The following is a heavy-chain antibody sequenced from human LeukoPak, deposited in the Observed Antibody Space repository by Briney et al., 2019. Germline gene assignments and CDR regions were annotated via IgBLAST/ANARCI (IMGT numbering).Heavy chain of an antibody. J-gene: IGHJ4*02. CDR2: ISSSGDTK. Sequence: QPGGSLRLSCAASGFTFRSYEMNWVRPAPGKGLEWISYISSSGDTKYYADSVKGRFTISRDNAKNSLYLQMNSLRGEDAAVYYCARIRGYYCDYWGQGTPVTVSS. CDR3: ARIRGYYCDY. V-gene: IGHV3-48*03. CDR1: GFTFRSYE.